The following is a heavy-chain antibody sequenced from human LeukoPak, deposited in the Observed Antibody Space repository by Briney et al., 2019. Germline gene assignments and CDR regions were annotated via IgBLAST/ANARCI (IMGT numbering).Heavy chain of an antibody. CDR1: GFTFSSYS. D-gene: IGHD4-23*01. Sequence: AAESLRLSCAASGFTFSSYSRNWVRQAPWKGLEWVASISSSSSYIYYADSVKGRFTITRDNAKNSLYLQMNSLRAEDTAVYYCARGGGKSFAFDIWSQGTMVTVSS. CDR2: ISSSSSYI. J-gene: IGHJ3*02. CDR3: ARGGGKSFAFDI. V-gene: IGHV3-21*01.